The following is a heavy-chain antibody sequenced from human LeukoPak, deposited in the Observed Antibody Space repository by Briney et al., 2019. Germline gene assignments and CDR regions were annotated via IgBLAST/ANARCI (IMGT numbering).Heavy chain of an antibody. CDR3: ARADSYYDFWSGTYNWFDP. CDR1: GFIFTTYA. CDR2: ISQTDGTT. D-gene: IGHD3-3*01. V-gene: IGHV3-23*01. Sequence: GGSLRLFCAASGFIFTTYAMSWVRQAPGKGLEWVSAISQTDGTTYYADSVKGRFTISRDNSKNTLYLQMNSLRAEDTAVYYCARADSYYDFWSGTYNWFDPWGQGTLVTVSS. J-gene: IGHJ5*02.